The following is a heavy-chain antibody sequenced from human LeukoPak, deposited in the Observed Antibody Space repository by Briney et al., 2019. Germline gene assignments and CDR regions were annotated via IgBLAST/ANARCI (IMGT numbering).Heavy chain of an antibody. D-gene: IGHD2-2*02. CDR2: IRGSGGST. J-gene: IGHJ4*02. CDR3: AKERESPGYTNIWASSDS. Sequence: RAGGSLRLSCAASGFTFSSYAMNWFRQSPGKGLEWVSTIRGSGGSTYYANSVQGRFIISRDNFINTLYLQMNSLSAEDAAVYYCAKERESPGYTNIWASSDSWGQGTLVTVSS. V-gene: IGHV3-23*01. CDR1: GFTFSSYA.